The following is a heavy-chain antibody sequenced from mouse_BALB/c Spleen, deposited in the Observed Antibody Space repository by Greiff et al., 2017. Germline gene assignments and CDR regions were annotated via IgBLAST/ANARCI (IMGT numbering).Heavy chain of an antibody. CDR1: GYTFTSYW. J-gene: IGHJ4*01. V-gene: IGHV1-69*02. CDR3: TRFYYYGSPYAMDY. CDR2: IYPSDSYT. Sequence: QVQLQQPGAELVRPGASVKLSCKASGYTFTSYWINWVKQRPGQGLEWIGNIYPSDSYTNYNQKFKDKATLTVDKSSSTAYMQLSSPTSEDSAVYYCTRFYYYGSPYAMDYWGQGTSVTVSS. D-gene: IGHD1-1*01.